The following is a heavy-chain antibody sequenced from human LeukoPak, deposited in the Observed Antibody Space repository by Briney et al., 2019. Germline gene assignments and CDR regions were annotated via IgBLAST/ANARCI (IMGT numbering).Heavy chain of an antibody. CDR2: IYYSGST. CDR3: AGHIAAAGIVVYYFDY. CDR1: GGSISSSSYY. D-gene: IGHD6-13*01. Sequence: SETLSLTCTVSGGSISSSSYYWGWIRQPPGKGLEWIGSIYYSGSTYYNPSLKSRVTISVDTSKNQFSLKLSSVTAADTAVYYCAGHIAAAGIVVYYFDYWGQGTLVTVSS. J-gene: IGHJ4*02. V-gene: IGHV4-39*01.